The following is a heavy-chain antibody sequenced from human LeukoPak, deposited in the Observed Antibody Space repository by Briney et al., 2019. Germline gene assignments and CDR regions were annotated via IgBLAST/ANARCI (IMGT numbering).Heavy chain of an antibody. CDR1: GYTFTSYG. CDR3: AGDEGIYRDPSNRWGAFDI. CDR2: IIPIFGTA. V-gene: IGHV1-18*01. J-gene: IGHJ3*02. Sequence: EASVKVSCKASGYTFTSYGISWVRQAPGQGLEWMGGIIPIFGTANYAQKLQGRVTMTTDTSTSTVYMELRSLRSDDTAVYYCAGDEGIYRDPSNRWGAFDIWGQGTMVTVSS. D-gene: IGHD5-12*01.